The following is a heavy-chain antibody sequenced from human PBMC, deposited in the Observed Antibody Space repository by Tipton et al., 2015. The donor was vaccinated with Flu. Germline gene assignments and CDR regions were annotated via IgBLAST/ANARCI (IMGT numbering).Heavy chain of an antibody. V-gene: IGHV4-39*01. D-gene: IGHD4-23*01. CDR1: GGSINSTNYY. CDR3: VRRISRRWLVPFDY. J-gene: IGHJ4*02. CDR2: LFYSRDA. Sequence: TLSLTCIVSGGSINSTNYYWAWIRQPPGKGLEWVGSLFYSRDAYYNPSLKSRVTISVGTSKTQFSLKLISLTAADTAVYYCVRRISRRWLVPFDYWGQGTLVAVSS.